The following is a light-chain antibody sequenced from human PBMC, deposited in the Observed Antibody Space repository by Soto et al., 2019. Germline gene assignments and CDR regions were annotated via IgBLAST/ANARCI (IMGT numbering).Light chain of an antibody. CDR3: SSYTISNTLPFV. J-gene: IGLJ1*01. Sequence: QSVLTQPASVSGSPGQSITISCTGTTRDVGGYNFVSWYQQYPGKAPKLMIYEVNNRPSGVSNRFSGSKSGNTASLTISGLQPEGEADYYCSSYTISNTLPFVFGTGTKVTVL. V-gene: IGLV2-14*01. CDR1: TRDVGGYNF. CDR2: EVN.